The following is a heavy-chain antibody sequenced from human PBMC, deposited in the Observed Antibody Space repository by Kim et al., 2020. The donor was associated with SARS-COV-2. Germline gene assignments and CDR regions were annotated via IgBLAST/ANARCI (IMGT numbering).Heavy chain of an antibody. J-gene: IGHJ5*02. CDR1: GFTFSSYG. V-gene: IGHV3-33*01. D-gene: IGHD3-3*01. Sequence: GGSLRLSCAASGFTFSSYGMHWVRQAPGKGLEWVAVIWYDGSNKYYADSVKGRFTISRDNSKNTLYLQMNSLRAEDTAVYYCARDLQVGDFCFDPWGQGTLVTVSS. CDR3: ARDLQVGDFCFDP. CDR2: IWYDGSNK.